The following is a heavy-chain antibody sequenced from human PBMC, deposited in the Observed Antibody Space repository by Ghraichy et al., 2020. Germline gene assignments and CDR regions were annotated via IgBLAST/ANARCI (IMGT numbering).Heavy chain of an antibody. J-gene: IGHJ6*02. CDR3: ARVVPHYYYYGLDV. D-gene: IGHD4/OR15-4a*01. V-gene: IGHV3-48*02. Sequence: SQTLSCAASGFAFSSFTMNWVRQAPGKGLEWVSYISGRSNSIYYADSVKGRFTVSRDNAENSLFLQMDSLRDEDTAVYYCARVVPHYYYYGLDVWGQGTTVIVSS. CDR1: GFAFSSFT. CDR2: ISGRSNSI.